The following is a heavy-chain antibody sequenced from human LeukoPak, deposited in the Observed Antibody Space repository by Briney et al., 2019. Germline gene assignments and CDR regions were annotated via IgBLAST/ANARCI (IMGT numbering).Heavy chain of an antibody. CDR3: ARESSIDY. Sequence: QSGGSLRLSCAASGFTFSTYSMNWVRQAPGKGLEWVSYITRSSSAIYYADSVKGRFTISRDNAKNSLYLQMNNLRDEDTAVYYCARESSIDYWGQGTLVTVSS. CDR2: ITRSSSAI. J-gene: IGHJ4*02. V-gene: IGHV3-48*02. CDR1: GFTFSTYS.